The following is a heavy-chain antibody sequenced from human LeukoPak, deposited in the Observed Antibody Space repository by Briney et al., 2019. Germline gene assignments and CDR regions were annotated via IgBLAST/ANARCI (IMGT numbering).Heavy chain of an antibody. V-gene: IGHV1-69*13. CDR3: AREPLYYYDSSGYP. J-gene: IGHJ5*02. CDR2: IIPIFGTA. Sequence: ASVKVSCKASGGTFSSYAISWVRQAPGQGLEWMGGIIPIFGTANYAQKFQGRVTITADESTSTAYMELSSLRSEDTAVYYCAREPLYYYDSSGYPWGQGTLVTVSS. D-gene: IGHD3-22*01. CDR1: GGTFSSYA.